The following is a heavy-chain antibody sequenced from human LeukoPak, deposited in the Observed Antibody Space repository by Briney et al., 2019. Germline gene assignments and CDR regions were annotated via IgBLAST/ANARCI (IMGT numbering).Heavy chain of an antibody. D-gene: IGHD5-12*01. V-gene: IGHV3-30*02. CDR2: VRKDGSNE. Sequence: GGSLRLSCTASGFVLSDYGMHWLRQAPGKGLEGVAFVRKDGSNEYYVGSVKGRFTISRDKSKNTLYLQMNRLRAEDTAVYSCAKESGSGYHSEGPKTWGLGTLVTVSS. CDR3: AKESGSGYHSEGPKT. J-gene: IGHJ5*02. CDR1: GFVLSDYG.